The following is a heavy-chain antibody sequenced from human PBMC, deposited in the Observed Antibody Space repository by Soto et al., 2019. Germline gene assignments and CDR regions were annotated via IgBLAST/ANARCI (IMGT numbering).Heavy chain of an antibody. CDR1: GGTFSSYA. CDR3: ARATYPHNAFDI. V-gene: IGHV1-69*06. Sequence: SVKVSCKASGGTFSSYAISWVRQAPGQGLEWMGGIIPIFGTANYAQKFQGRVTITADKSTSTAYIELSSLRSEDTAVYYCARATYPHNAFDIWGQGTMVTVSS. D-gene: IGHD1-1*01. J-gene: IGHJ3*02. CDR2: IIPIFGTA.